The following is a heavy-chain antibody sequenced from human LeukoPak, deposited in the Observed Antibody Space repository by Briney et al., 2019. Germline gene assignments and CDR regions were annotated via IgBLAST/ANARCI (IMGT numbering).Heavy chain of an antibody. Sequence: PGGSLRLSCAASGFTFNIYEMNWVRQAPGRGLEWLSVISSSGNTIYYADSVKGRFTVSRDNAKTSLYLQMNSLRAEDTAVYYCVKDPLQGSGNYRGHGTLVTVSS. CDR3: VKDPLQGSGNY. CDR1: GFTFNIYE. D-gene: IGHD3-10*01. V-gene: IGHV3-48*03. J-gene: IGHJ4*01. CDR2: ISSSGNTI.